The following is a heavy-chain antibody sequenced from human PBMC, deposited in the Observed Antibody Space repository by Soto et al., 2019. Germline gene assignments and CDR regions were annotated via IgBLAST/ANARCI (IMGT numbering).Heavy chain of an antibody. V-gene: IGHV3-23*01. D-gene: IGHD3-10*01. CDR3: AKAYYYGSGSYFAQYYFDY. J-gene: IGHJ4*02. CDR1: GFTFSSYA. Sequence: LRLSCAASGFTFSSYAMSWVRQAPGKGLEWVSAISGSGGSTYYADSVKGRFTISRDNSKNTLYLQMNSLRAEDTAVYYCAKAYYYGSGSYFAQYYFDYRGQGTLVTVSS. CDR2: ISGSGGST.